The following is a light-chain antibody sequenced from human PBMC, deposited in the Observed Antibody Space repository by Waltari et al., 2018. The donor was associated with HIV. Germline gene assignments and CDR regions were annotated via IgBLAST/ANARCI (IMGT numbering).Light chain of an antibody. Sequence: QSALTQPASVSGSPGQSITISCTGTRSDVGSYNLVSWYQHHPGKAPKLIISEVSKRPSGVSNRCSGSKSGTTASRTISGLQAEDEADYHCCSYAHNDPWVFGGGTRLTVL. CDR2: EVS. J-gene: IGLJ3*02. V-gene: IGLV2-23*02. CDR3: CSYAHNDPWV. CDR1: RSDVGSYNL.